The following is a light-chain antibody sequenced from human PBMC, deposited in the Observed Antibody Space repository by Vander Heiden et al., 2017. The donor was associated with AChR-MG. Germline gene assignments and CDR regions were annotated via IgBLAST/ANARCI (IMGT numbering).Light chain of an antibody. CDR1: QRLLYSNGYNY. CDR2: LGS. J-gene: IGKJ2*03. Sequence: DIVMTQSPLSLPVTPGEPASISCKSSQRLLYSNGYNYCDWYLQKPGQSPQLLIYLGSNRASGVPDRFSGSGSGTDFTLKISRVEAEDVGVYYCMQALQTPPGFGQGTKLEIK. V-gene: IGKV2-28*01. CDR3: MQALQTPPG.